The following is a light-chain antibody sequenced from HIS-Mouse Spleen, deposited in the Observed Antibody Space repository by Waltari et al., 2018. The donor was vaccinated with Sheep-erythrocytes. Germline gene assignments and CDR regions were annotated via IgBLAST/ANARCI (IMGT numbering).Light chain of an antibody. Sequence: QSALTQPASVSGSPGQSITISCTGTSSDVGSYNLVSWYQQHPGKAPKLMISEASKRPSGGSNRFSGSKSGNTASLTISGLQAEDEADYYCCSYAGSSTPWVFGGGTKLTVL. CDR2: EAS. CDR1: SSDVGSYNL. V-gene: IGLV2-23*01. CDR3: CSYAGSSTPWV. J-gene: IGLJ3*02.